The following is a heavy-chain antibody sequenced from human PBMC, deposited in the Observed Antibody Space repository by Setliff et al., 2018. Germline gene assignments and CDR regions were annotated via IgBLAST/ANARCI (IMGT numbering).Heavy chain of an antibody. Sequence: SETLSLTCTVSGGSISSSSYYWGWIRQPPGKGLEWIGSIYYSGGTYYNPSLKSRVTISVDTSKNQFSLKLSSVTAADTAVYYCARVGGYYYYYYGMDVWGQGTTVTV. CDR1: GGSISSSSYY. J-gene: IGHJ6*02. CDR2: IYYSGGT. CDR3: ARVGGYYYYYYGMDV. V-gene: IGHV4-39*07.